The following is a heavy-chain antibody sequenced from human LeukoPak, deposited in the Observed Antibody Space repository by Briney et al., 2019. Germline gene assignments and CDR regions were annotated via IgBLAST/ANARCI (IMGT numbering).Heavy chain of an antibody. CDR1: GGSISSGSYY. Sequence: SQTLSLTCTVSGGSISSGSYYWSWIRQPAGKGLEWIGRIYTSGSTNYNPSLKSRVTISVDTSKNQFSLKLSSVTAADTAVYHCARAAAALFDIWGQGTMVTVSS. CDR2: IYTSGST. J-gene: IGHJ3*02. V-gene: IGHV4-61*02. D-gene: IGHD2-2*01. CDR3: ARAAAALFDI.